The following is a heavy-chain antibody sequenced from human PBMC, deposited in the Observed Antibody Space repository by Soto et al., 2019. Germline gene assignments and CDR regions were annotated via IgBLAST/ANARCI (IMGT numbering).Heavy chain of an antibody. CDR2: ISGSGGST. CDR3: AKEMAENKVGATQVVDY. Sequence: GGSLRLSCAASGFTFSSYAMSWVRQAPGKGLEWVSAISGSGGSTYYADSVKGRFTISRDNSKNTLYLQMNSLRAEDTAVYYCAKEMAENKVGATQVVDYWGQGTLVTVSS. V-gene: IGHV3-23*01. CDR1: GFTFSSYA. J-gene: IGHJ4*02. D-gene: IGHD1-26*01.